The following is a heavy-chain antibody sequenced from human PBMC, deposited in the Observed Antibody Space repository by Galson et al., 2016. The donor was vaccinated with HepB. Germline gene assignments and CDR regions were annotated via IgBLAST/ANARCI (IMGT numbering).Heavy chain of an antibody. CDR3: TKESGSLWLGETDYFDF. Sequence: SLRLSCAASGLTFSSYAMGWVRQAPGKGPEWVSSISKSGGDTYYADSVKGRFTISRDNWKNTLNLQMNSLRAGDTALYYCTKESGSLWLGETDYFDFWGQGALVTVSS. CDR1: GLTFSSYA. J-gene: IGHJ4*02. CDR2: ISKSGGDT. V-gene: IGHV3-23*01. D-gene: IGHD3-10*01.